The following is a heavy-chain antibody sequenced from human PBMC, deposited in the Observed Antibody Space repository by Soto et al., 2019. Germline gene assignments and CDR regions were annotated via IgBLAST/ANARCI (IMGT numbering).Heavy chain of an antibody. CDR1: GYSFTSYW. Sequence: GESLQISCKGSGYSFTSYWISCVRQMPGKGLEWMGRIDPSDSYTNYSPSFQGHVTTSADKSVSTAYLQWSSLKASDTAMYYCASYRPYSSSSDRRVDYYYGMEVWGQGSKVTVSS. CDR2: IDPSDSYT. CDR3: ASYRPYSSSSDRRVDYYYGMEV. D-gene: IGHD6-6*01. J-gene: IGHJ6*02. V-gene: IGHV5-10-1*01.